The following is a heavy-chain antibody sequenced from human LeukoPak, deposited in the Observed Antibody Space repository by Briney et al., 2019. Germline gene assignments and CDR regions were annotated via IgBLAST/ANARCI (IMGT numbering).Heavy chain of an antibody. CDR1: GGTFSSYA. D-gene: IGHD2-2*01. Sequence: GASVKVSCKASGGTFSSYAISWVRQAPGQGLEWMGGIIPILGTANYAQKFQGRVTITADESTSTAYMELSSLRSEDTAVYYCARVDQNWFDPWGQGTLVTVSS. J-gene: IGHJ5*02. V-gene: IGHV1-69*13. CDR3: ARVDQNWFDP. CDR2: IIPILGTA.